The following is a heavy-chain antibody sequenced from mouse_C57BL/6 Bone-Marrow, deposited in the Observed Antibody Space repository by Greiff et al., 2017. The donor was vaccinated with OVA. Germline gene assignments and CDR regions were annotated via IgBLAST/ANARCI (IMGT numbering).Heavy chain of an antibody. Sequence: EVQLVESGGGLVQPKGSLKLSCAASGFSFNTYAMNWVRQAPGKGLEWVARIRSKSNNYATYYADSVKDRFTISRDESESMLYLQMNNLKTEDTAMYYCVRQGGYDGFAYWGQGTLVTVSA. V-gene: IGHV10-1*01. J-gene: IGHJ3*01. CDR3: VRQGGYDGFAY. CDR1: GFSFNTYA. D-gene: IGHD2-2*01. CDR2: IRSKSNNYAT.